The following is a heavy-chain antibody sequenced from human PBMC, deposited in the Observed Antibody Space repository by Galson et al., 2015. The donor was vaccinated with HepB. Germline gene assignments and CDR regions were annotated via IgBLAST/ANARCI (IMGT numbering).Heavy chain of an antibody. CDR2: VLSSGST. J-gene: IGHJ5*02. D-gene: IGHD5-12*01. Sequence: ETLSLTCSVSGAFISRSSYYWGWIRQPPGKGLEWIGSVLSSGSTYYNPSLRSRVSLSVDTSKNQFSMRLFSVTTADTAVYYCVRGQGGYSEYGLNWFDPWGQGILVTVSS. CDR1: GAFISRSSYY. V-gene: IGHV4-39*07. CDR3: VRGQGGYSEYGLNWFDP.